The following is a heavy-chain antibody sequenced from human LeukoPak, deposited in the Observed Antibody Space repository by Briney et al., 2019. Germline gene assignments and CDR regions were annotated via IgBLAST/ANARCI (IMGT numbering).Heavy chain of an antibody. V-gene: IGHV3-30*02. Sequence: GGSLRLSCAASGFTFSSYGMNWVRQAPGKGLEWVTFIRYDGSDKYYAESVKGRITISRDNSKKTLYLQMNSLRVEDTAVYYCAKGGRITMLRGVQRDHYFDYWGQGTLVTVSS. CDR1: GFTFSSYG. J-gene: IGHJ4*02. D-gene: IGHD3-10*01. CDR2: IRYDGSDK. CDR3: AKGGRITMLRGVQRDHYFDY.